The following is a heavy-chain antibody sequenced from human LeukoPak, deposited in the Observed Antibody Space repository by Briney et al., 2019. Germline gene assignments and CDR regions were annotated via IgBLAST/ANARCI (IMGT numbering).Heavy chain of an antibody. CDR1: GFTFSSYA. CDR3: AKAPYYYYYMDV. CDR2: MSGTGGTT. Sequence: GRSLRLSCAASGFTFSSYAMSWVRQAPGKGLEWVSSMSGTGGTTYSADSVKGRFTISRDNSKNTLYLQMNSLRAEDTAVYYCAKAPYYYYYMDVWGKGTTVTVSS. J-gene: IGHJ6*03. V-gene: IGHV3-23*01.